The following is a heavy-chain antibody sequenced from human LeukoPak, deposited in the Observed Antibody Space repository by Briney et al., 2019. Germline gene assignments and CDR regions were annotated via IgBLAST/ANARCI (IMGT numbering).Heavy chain of an antibody. Sequence: GRSLRLSCVTSGFTLSSYGMHWVRQVPGKGLEWVAVISYDAKSSYHVDSVKGRFTISRDNSKNTLYLQMNSLRAEDTAVYYCARTYFGSGNTLVHWGQGTLVTVSS. V-gene: IGHV3-30*03. D-gene: IGHD3-10*01. CDR2: ISYDAKSS. J-gene: IGHJ4*02. CDR3: ARTYFGSGNTLVH. CDR1: GFTLSSYG.